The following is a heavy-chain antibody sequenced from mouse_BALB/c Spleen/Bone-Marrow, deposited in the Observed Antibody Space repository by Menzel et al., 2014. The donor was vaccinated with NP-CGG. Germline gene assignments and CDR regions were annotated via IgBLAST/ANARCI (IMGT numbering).Heavy chain of an antibody. CDR2: IXYSGNA. D-gene: IGHD1-2*01. CDR1: GDSITSSY. J-gene: IGHJ2*01. CDR3: ARGNGYHFDY. V-gene: IGHV3-8*02. Sequence: EVQLVESGPSLVKPSQTLSLTCSVTGDSITSSYWNWIRKFPGNKLEYMGYIXYSGNAYYNPSLKSRISLTRDTSKNQYYLQLNSVTTEDTATYFCARGNGYHFDYWGQGTTLTVSS.